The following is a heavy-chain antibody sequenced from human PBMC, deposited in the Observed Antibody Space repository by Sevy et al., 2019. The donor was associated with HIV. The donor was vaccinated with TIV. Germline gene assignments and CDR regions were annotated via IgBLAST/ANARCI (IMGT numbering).Heavy chain of an antibody. Sequence: GGSLRLSCAASGFTFSTYAMIWVRQAPGKGLEWVSAISASGDTTYYADSVKGRFTISRDKSESTLYLQMNSLRAEDTAIYYCTNHYDTGGRLDYFDYWGQRTLVTVSS. J-gene: IGHJ4*02. CDR2: ISASGDTT. D-gene: IGHD3-22*01. CDR3: TNHYDTGGRLDYFDY. V-gene: IGHV3-23*01. CDR1: GFTFSTYA.